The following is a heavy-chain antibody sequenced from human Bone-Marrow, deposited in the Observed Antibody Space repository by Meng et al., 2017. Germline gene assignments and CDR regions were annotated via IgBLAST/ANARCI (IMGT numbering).Heavy chain of an antibody. V-gene: IGHV5-51*01. J-gene: IGHJ6*02. D-gene: IGHD6-19*01. Sequence: GGSLRLSCKGSGYSFTSYWIGWVRQVPGKGLEWMWIIYPSDSNTSYSPSFQGQVTISADKSISTAYLQWSSLKASDTAMYYCARPKAVSGTSPSYYHYYGMDVWGQGTTVTVSS. CDR2: IYPSDSNT. CDR1: GYSFTSYW. CDR3: ARPKAVSGTSPSYYHYYGMDV.